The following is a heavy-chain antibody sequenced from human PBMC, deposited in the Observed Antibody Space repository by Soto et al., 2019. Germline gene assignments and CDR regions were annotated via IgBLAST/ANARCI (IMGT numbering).Heavy chain of an antibody. Sequence: GGSLRLSCAASGFIVSRNYMYWVRQAPGKGLEWVSFIDGGGYTYYADSLKCRFTISRDNSKNTLHLQMNSLRAEDSAVYYCARGGGSAYVTPPISNWFDPWGQGTLVTVSS. CDR3: ARGGGSAYVTPPISNWFDP. D-gene: IGHD3-22*01. J-gene: IGHJ5*02. CDR2: IDGGGYT. V-gene: IGHV3-53*01. CDR1: GFIVSRNY.